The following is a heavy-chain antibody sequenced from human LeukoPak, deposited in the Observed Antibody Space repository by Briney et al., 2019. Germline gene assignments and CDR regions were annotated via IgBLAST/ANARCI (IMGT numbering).Heavy chain of an antibody. CDR3: AKEKYDSSGYSAFDI. CDR2: ISWNSGSI. CDR1: GFTFDDYA. V-gene: IGHV3-9*01. J-gene: IGHJ3*02. Sequence: GGSLRLSCAASGFTFDDYAMHWVRQAPGKGLEWVSGISWNSGSIGYADSVKGRFTISRDNAKNSLYLQMNSLRAEDTALYYCAKEKYDSSGYSAFDIWGQGTMVTVSS. D-gene: IGHD3-22*01.